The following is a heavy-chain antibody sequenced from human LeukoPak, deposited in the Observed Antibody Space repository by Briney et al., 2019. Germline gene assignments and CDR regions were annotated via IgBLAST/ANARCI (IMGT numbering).Heavy chain of an antibody. J-gene: IGHJ6*03. CDR3: ANDSRGYNQPMDV. Sequence: GRCLRLACAASAFTFSNFAIGCVRQTAGKWLEWVSTISGSGRNTYYADSVKGRFTISRDNSKNTLYLQMNSLSAEDTAVYYCANDSRGYNQPMDVWGKGTTVTVSS. CDR1: AFTFSNFA. V-gene: IGHV3-23*01. CDR2: ISGSGRNT. D-gene: IGHD3-22*01.